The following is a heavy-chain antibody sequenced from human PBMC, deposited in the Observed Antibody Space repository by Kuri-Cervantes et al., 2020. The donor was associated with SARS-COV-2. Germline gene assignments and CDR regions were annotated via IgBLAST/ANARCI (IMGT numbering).Heavy chain of an antibody. Sequence: GGSLRLSCAASGFTFSRYRMNWVRQAPGKGLEGVSSISSSSSYIYYADSVKGRFTISRDNAKNSLYLQMNILRAEDTAVYHCARNRGSGWPFFDYWGQGNLVTVSS. CDR1: GFTFSRYR. CDR2: ISSSSSYI. V-gene: IGHV3-21*01. J-gene: IGHJ4*02. CDR3: ARNRGSGWPFFDY. D-gene: IGHD6-19*01.